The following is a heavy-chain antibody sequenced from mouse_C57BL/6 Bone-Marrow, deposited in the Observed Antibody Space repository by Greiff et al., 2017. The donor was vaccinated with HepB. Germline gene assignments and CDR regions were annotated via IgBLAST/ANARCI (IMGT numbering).Heavy chain of an antibody. CDR3: AREGGPWFAY. CDR2: FDPSDSYT. D-gene: IGHD1-1*02. J-gene: IGHJ3*01. CDR1: GYTFTSYW. V-gene: IGHV1-69*01. Sequence: QVQLQQPGAELVMPGASVKLSCKASGYTFTSYWMHWVKQRPGQGLEWIGEFDPSDSYTNYNQKFKGKSTLTVDKSSSTAYMQLSSLTSEDSAVYYCAREGGPWFAYWGQGTLVTVSA.